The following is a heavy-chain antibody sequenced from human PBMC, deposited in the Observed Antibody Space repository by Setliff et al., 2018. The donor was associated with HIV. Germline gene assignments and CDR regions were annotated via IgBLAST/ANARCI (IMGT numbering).Heavy chain of an antibody. CDR1: GGSISSGGFY. V-gene: IGHV4-31*03. CDR3: AREWELHQGGAFDI. CDR2: IYNTGST. Sequence: SETLSLTCTVTGGSISSGGFYWTWIRQHPGKGLEWIGYIYNTGSTYHSPSLESRVTISIDTSKNQFSLKLSSVTAADTAVYFCAREWELHQGGAFDIWGQGTMVTVSS. D-gene: IGHD1-26*01. J-gene: IGHJ3*02.